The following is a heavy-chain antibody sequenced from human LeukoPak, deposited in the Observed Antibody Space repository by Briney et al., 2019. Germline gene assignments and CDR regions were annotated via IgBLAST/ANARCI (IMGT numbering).Heavy chain of an antibody. CDR1: GFTFSSYA. CDR3: ARGGDVLLWFGELLTDY. CDR2: ISYDGTNK. V-gene: IGHV3-30*04. D-gene: IGHD3-10*01. Sequence: PGGSLRLSCAASGFTFSSYAMHWVRQAPGKGLEWVTVISYDGTNKYYADSVKGRFTISRDNSKNTLYLQMNSLRAEDTAVYYCARGGDVLLWFGELLTDYWGQGTLVTVSS. J-gene: IGHJ4*02.